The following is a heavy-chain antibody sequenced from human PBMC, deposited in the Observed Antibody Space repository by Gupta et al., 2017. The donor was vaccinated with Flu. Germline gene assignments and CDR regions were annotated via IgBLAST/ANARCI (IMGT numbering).Heavy chain of an antibody. CDR2: IDRGGSP. D-gene: IGHD1-1*01. CDR3: ARGASGGNVFDT. J-gene: IGHJ4*02. CDR1: GGSLIDSH. V-gene: IGHV4-34*01. Sequence: QVHLNQWGAGLLKPSQTLSLTSGVYGGSLIDSHWTWIRQSPGKGLEWLGEIDRGGSPHYNPSLRGRVSIFADKATKQVSLRLDSMTAADTGVYYCARGASGGNVFDTWGQGTLVSVSS.